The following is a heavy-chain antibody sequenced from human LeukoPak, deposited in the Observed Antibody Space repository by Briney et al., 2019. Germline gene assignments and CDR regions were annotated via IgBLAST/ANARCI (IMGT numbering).Heavy chain of an antibody. CDR3: ARFMGATTAWDY. V-gene: IGHV3-9*01. D-gene: IGHD1-26*01. CDR2: ISWNSGSI. Sequence: AGRSLRLSCAASGFTFDDYAMHWVRQAPGKGLEWVSGISWNSGSIGYADSVKGRFTISRDNAKNSLYLQMNSLRAEDTALYYCARFMGATTAWDYWGQGTLVTVSS. J-gene: IGHJ4*02. CDR1: GFTFDDYA.